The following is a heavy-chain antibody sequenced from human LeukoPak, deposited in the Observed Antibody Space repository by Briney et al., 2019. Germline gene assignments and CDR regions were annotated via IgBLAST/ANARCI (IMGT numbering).Heavy chain of an antibody. CDR1: GGSFSGYH. Sequence: SETLSLTCAVYGGSFSGYHWSWIRQPPGKGLEWIGEINHSGSTNYNPSLKSRVTISVDTSKNQFSLKLSSATAADTAVYFCARGNYDYFDSWGQGTLVTVSS. J-gene: IGHJ4*02. CDR3: ARGNYDYFDS. CDR2: INHSGST. V-gene: IGHV4-34*01. D-gene: IGHD1-7*01.